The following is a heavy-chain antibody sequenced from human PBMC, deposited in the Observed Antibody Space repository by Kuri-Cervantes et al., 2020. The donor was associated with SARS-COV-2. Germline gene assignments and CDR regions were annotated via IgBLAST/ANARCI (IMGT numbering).Heavy chain of an antibody. CDR2: ISGDGGST. V-gene: IGHV3-43*02. Sequence: GESLKISCAASGFTFDDYAMHWVRQAPGKGLEWVSLISGDGGSTYYADSVKGRFTISRDNAKNSLYLQMNSLRAEDTAVYYCARDPDWGVATRTYDYWGQGTLVTVSS. D-gene: IGHD5-12*01. J-gene: IGHJ4*02. CDR3: ARDPDWGVATRTYDY. CDR1: GFTFDDYA.